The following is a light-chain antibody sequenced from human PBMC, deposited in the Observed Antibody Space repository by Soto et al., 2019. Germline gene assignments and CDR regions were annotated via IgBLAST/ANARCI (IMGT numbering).Light chain of an antibody. CDR1: ESIDNW. J-gene: IGKJ1*01. CDR2: AAS. Sequence: IQMTQSPSTLSASVGDTVTMTCRASESIDNWLAWYQQKPGKAPKLLIFAASTLVRGVPSRFSGRGSGTEFTLTISSLQADDYATFYCQQYHTDWTFGQGTKVDIK. V-gene: IGKV1-5*01. CDR3: QQYHTDWT.